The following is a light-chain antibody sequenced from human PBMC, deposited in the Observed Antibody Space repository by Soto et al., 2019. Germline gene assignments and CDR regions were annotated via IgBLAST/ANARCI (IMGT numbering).Light chain of an antibody. CDR3: QQRSNWPFT. J-gene: IGKJ5*01. CDR1: QSVSSY. CDR2: DAS. V-gene: IGKV3-11*01. Sequence: EIVLTQSPATLSLSPVERATLSCRASQSVSSYLAWYQQKPGQAPRLLIYDASNRATGIPARFSGSGSGTDFTLTISSLEAEDFAVYYCQQRSNWPFTFGQGTRLEIK.